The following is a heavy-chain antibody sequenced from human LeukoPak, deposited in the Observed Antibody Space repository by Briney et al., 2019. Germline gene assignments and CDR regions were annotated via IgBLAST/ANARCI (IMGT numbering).Heavy chain of an antibody. Sequence: SQTLSLTCTVSGGSISSGDYYWSWIRQPPGKGLEWIGYIYYSGSTYYNPSLKSRVTISVDTSKNQFSLKLSSVTAADTAVYYCARDNYCSSTSCYHTPSDPWGQGTLVTVSS. D-gene: IGHD2-2*01. CDR3: ARDNYCSSTSCYHTPSDP. J-gene: IGHJ5*02. V-gene: IGHV4-30-4*08. CDR1: GGSISSGDYY. CDR2: IYYSGST.